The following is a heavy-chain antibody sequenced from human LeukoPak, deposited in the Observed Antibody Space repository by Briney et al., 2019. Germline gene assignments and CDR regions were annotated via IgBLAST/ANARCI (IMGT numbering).Heavy chain of an antibody. CDR2: IYGTGST. V-gene: IGHV4-38-2*01. Sequence: PSETLSLTCAVSGYSLGKNYYWGWIRQPPGKGLEWIGRIYGTGSTSYNPSLMNRVTMSVDTSKNHFSLKLPSVTAADTAVYYCARYDSRGSASTRFDYWGQGILVTISS. D-gene: IGHD3-16*01. CDR3: ARYDSRGSASTRFDY. J-gene: IGHJ4*02. CDR1: GYSLGKNYY.